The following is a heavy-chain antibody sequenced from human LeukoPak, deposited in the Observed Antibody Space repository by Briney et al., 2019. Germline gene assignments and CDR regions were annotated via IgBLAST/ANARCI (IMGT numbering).Heavy chain of an antibody. V-gene: IGHV4-4*08. CDR1: GGSITSYY. CDR3: ARSPQEWFGELGSYYFDY. Sequence: PSETLSLICTVSGGSITSYYWSWIRQPPGKGLEWIGYIYTSGSTNYNPSLKSRVTISVDTPKNQFSLKLSSVTAADTAVYYCARSPQEWFGELGSYYFDYWGQGTLVTVSS. D-gene: IGHD3-10*01. CDR2: IYTSGST. J-gene: IGHJ4*02.